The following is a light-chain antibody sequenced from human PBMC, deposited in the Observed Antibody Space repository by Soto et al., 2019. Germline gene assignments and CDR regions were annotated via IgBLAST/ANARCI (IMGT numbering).Light chain of an antibody. J-gene: IGKJ2*01. CDR1: QGISSY. Sequence: DIQLTQSPSFLSASVGDRVTITCRASQGISSYLAWYQQKPGKAPKLLIFVASTLQSGVPSRFSGSGSGTEFTLTIRSLQPEDFATYYCEQVNSYPYTFGQGTKLEIK. CDR2: VAS. CDR3: EQVNSYPYT. V-gene: IGKV1-9*01.